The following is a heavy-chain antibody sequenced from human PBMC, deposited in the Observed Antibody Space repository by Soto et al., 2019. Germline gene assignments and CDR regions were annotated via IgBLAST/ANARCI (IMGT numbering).Heavy chain of an antibody. CDR1: GFTFRSYA. D-gene: IGHD1-1*01. CDR2: ISFDKIYK. Sequence: GGSLRLSCAASGFTFRSYAMHWVRQAPGKGLEWVAVISFDKIYKYYANSVNDQFTNSRDNSKNTLYLQMNSLKPEDTAVYNRGNHWIDFWGLGTLVTVSS. CDR3: GNHWIDF. J-gene: IGHJ4*02. V-gene: IGHV3-30*01.